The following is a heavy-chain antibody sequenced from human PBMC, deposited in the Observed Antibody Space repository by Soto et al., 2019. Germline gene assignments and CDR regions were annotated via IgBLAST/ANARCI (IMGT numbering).Heavy chain of an antibody. Sequence: GGSLRLSCAASGITFSNYAMSWVRQAPGKGLEWVSSVSGSGGNAYYGDSVKGRFTISRDNSKNTLYLQMNSLRAEDTAVYYCAKNREYYFGSGNYYDAFDMWGQGTMVT. CDR1: GITFSNYA. J-gene: IGHJ3*02. V-gene: IGHV3-23*01. CDR2: VSGSGGNA. CDR3: AKNREYYFGSGNYYDAFDM. D-gene: IGHD3-10*01.